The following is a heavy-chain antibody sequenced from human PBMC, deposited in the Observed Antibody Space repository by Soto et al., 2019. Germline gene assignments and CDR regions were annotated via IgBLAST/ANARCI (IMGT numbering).Heavy chain of an antibody. V-gene: IGHV4-39*01. J-gene: IGHJ4*02. CDR1: GGSISSNNYY. Sequence: QLQLQESGPGLVKPSETLSLTCFVSGGSISSNNYYWGWIRQPPGKGLEWIGSMSYSRSTYYNPSLKSRVTISVDTSKHQFSLKLTSVTAADTAVYYCASHLRPPIWGGGYFDYWGQGPLVTVSS. D-gene: IGHD3-16*01. CDR2: MSYSRST. CDR3: ASHLRPPIWGGGYFDY.